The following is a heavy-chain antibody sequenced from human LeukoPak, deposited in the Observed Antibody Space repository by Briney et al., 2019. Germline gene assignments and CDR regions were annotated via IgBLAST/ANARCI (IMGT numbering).Heavy chain of an antibody. J-gene: IGHJ4*02. CDR3: ARDPWYYGSGSPYYFDY. CDR2: ISGSGGST. V-gene: IGHV3-23*01. Sequence: GGSLRLSCAASGFTFSSYAMSWVRQAPGKGLEWVSAISGSGGSTYYADSVKGRFTISRDNSKNTLYLQMNSLRAEDTAVYYCARDPWYYGSGSPYYFDYWGQGTLVTVSS. CDR1: GFTFSSYA. D-gene: IGHD3-10*01.